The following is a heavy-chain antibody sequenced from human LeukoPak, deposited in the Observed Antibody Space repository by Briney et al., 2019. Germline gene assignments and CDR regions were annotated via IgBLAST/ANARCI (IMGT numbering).Heavy chain of an antibody. Sequence: PSETLSLTCTVSGGSISSYYWSWIRQPPGKGLEWIGYIYYSGSTYYNPSLKSRVTISVDTSKNQFSLKLSSVTAADTAVYYCARDGKTSITMVRGVWNWFDPWGQGTLVTVS. D-gene: IGHD3-10*01. CDR3: ARDGKTSITMVRGVWNWFDP. J-gene: IGHJ5*02. V-gene: IGHV4-59*12. CDR1: GGSISSYY. CDR2: IYYSGST.